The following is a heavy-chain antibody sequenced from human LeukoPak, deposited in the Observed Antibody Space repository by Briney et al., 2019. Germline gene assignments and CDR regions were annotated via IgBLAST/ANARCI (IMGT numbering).Heavy chain of an antibody. J-gene: IGHJ4*02. CDR3: ARDHSAGRYYFDH. D-gene: IGHD5-18*01. Sequence: PGRSLRLSCAVSGFTFSSYGMQWVRQAPGKGLEWVAVIWSDGNKKYYADPVKGRSTISRDNSKNTLYLQMNSLRAEDTAVYYCARDHSAGRYYFDHWGQGTLVTVSS. CDR1: GFTFSSYG. V-gene: IGHV3-33*01. CDR2: IWSDGNKK.